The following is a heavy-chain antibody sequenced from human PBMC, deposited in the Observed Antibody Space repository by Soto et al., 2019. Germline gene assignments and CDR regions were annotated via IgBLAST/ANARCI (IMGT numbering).Heavy chain of an antibody. CDR3: ARDPSPYTSGWYGIDF. Sequence: QVQLVESGGGVVQPGRSLRLSCAASGFMFSAYAMLWVRQAPGTGLEWVAAISYDGTNKYYADSIKGRFTISRDNSANTLFLQVNSLRREDTAMYYCARDPSPYTSGWYGIDFWGHGTLVTVSS. D-gene: IGHD6-19*01. CDR2: ISYDGTNK. V-gene: IGHV3-30*04. CDR1: GFMFSAYA. J-gene: IGHJ4*01.